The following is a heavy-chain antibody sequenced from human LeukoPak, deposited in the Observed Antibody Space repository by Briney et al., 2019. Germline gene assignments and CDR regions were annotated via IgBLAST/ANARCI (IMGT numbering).Heavy chain of an antibody. D-gene: IGHD3-10*01. V-gene: IGHV3-11*04. CDR1: GFTFSDYY. J-gene: IGHJ6*03. CDR2: ISSSGSTI. Sequence: GGSLRLSCAASGFTFSDYYMSWIRQAPGKGLEWVSYISSSGSTIYYADSVKGRFTISRDNAKNSLYLQMNSLRAEDTAVYYCARETPGITMVRGVTLYCYYYYMDVWGKGTTVTVSS. CDR3: ARETPGITMVRGVTLYCYYYYMDV.